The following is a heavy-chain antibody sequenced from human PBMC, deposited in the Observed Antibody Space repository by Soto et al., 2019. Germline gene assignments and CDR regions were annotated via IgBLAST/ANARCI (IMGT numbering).Heavy chain of an antibody. Sequence: SETLSLTCTVSGGSISSGDYYWSWIRQPPGKGLEWIGYIYYSGSTYYNPSLKSRVTISVDTSKNQFSLKLSSVTAADTAVYYCARGGGLRYYYGSGSYPRTPNWFDPWGQGTLVTVS. J-gene: IGHJ5*02. D-gene: IGHD3-10*01. V-gene: IGHV4-30-4*01. CDR2: IYYSGST. CDR1: GGSISSGDYY. CDR3: ARGGGLRYYYGSGSYPRTPNWFDP.